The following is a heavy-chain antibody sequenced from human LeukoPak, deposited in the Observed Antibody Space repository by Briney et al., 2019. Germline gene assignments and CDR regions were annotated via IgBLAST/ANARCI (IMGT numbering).Heavy chain of an antibody. J-gene: IGHJ4*02. D-gene: IGHD6-13*01. Sequence: SETLSLTCAVYGGSFSGYYWSWIRQPPGKGLEWIGYIYYSGSTNYNPSLKSRVTISVDTSKNQFSLKLSSVTAADTAVYYCASAYSSSWPAFDYWGQGTLVTVS. V-gene: IGHV4-59*01. CDR1: GGSFSGYY. CDR3: ASAYSSSWPAFDY. CDR2: IYYSGST.